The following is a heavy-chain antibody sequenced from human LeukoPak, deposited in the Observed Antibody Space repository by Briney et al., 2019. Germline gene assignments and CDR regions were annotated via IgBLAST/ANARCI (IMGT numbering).Heavy chain of an antibody. Sequence: GGSLRLSCAASGFTFSSNYMSWVRQAPGKGLEWVSVIYSGGSTYYADSVKGRFTISRDNSKNTLYLQMNSLRAEDTAVYYCARDSPYCGGDCAYYYMDVWGKGTTVTVSS. CDR3: ARDSPYCGGDCAYYYMDV. CDR1: GFTFSSNY. CDR2: IYSGGST. J-gene: IGHJ6*03. D-gene: IGHD2-21*02. V-gene: IGHV3-53*01.